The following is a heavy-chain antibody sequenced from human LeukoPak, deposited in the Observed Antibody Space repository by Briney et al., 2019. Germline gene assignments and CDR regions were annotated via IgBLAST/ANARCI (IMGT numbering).Heavy chain of an antibody. Sequence: QSGGSLRLSCAASGFTFSSYSMNWVRQAPGKGLEWVSYISSSSSTIYYADSVKGRFTISRDNAKNSLYLQMNSLRAEDTAVYYCARDFGGYSSWYRVPENNWFDPWSQGTLVTVSS. J-gene: IGHJ5*02. CDR3: ARDFGGYSSWYRVPENNWFDP. V-gene: IGHV3-48*01. CDR2: ISSSSSTI. CDR1: GFTFSSYS. D-gene: IGHD6-13*01.